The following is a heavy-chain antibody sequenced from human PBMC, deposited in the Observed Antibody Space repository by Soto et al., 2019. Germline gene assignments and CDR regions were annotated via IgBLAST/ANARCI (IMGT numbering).Heavy chain of an antibody. J-gene: IGHJ5*02. D-gene: IGHD6-19*01. CDR2: IYYSGST. V-gene: IGHV4-59*01. CDR1: GGSISTYS. CDR3: ARGIVDNGSAWYLDP. Sequence: PSETLSLTCTVSGGSISTYSWSWIRQPPGEGLEYIGYIYYSGSTNSNPSLKSRVTISIDTSKNQFSLKLSSVTAADTAVYYCARGIVDNGSAWYLDPWGQGTLVTVSS.